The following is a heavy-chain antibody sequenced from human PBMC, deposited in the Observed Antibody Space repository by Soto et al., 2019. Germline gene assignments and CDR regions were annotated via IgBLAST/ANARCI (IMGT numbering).Heavy chain of an antibody. CDR3: ARHEILTGYYNWFDP. D-gene: IGHD3-9*01. V-gene: IGHV4-59*08. CDR1: GGSISSYY. Sequence: SETLSLTCTVSGGSISSYYWSWIRQPPGKGLEWIGYIYYSGSTNYNPSLKSRVTISVDTSKNQFSLKLSSVTAADTAVYYCARHEILTGYYNWFDPWGQGTLVTVSS. J-gene: IGHJ5*02. CDR2: IYYSGST.